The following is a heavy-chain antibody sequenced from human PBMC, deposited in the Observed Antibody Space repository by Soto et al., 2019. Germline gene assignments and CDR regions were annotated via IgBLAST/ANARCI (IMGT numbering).Heavy chain of an antibody. CDR1: GFTVSSNY. J-gene: IGHJ3*02. CDR3: ARVAGNXXXXXXGFDM. Sequence: GGSLRLSCAASGFTVSSNYMSWVRQAPGKGLEWVSVIYNGGGTYXAXXVKGRFTLSRDNSKNTLYLQMNNLRAEDTXXXXCARVAGNXXXXXXGFDMLXXGTMV. CDR2: IYNGGGT. V-gene: IGHV3-53*01.